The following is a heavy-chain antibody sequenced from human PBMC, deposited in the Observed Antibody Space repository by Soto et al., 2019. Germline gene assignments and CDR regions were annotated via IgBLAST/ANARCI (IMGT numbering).Heavy chain of an antibody. J-gene: IGHJ4*02. CDR2: ISGSGSST. V-gene: IGHV3-23*01. Sequence: GGSLRLSCAASGFTFSRYAMTWVRQAPGKGLQWVSTISGSGSSTYYADSVKGRFTTSRDNSKNTLYLQMNSLRAEDTAIYSCAKGGHYDPSPFDYWGQGTLVTVSS. CDR3: AKGGHYDPSPFDY. CDR1: GFTFSRYA. D-gene: IGHD3-22*01.